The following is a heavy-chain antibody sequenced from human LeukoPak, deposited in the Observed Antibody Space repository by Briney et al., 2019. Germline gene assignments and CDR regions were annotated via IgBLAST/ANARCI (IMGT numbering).Heavy chain of an antibody. Sequence: SESLSLTCTVSGGSISSCSYYWGWLRQPAGKGLEWTVSIYYSGSTYYNPSLNSRVTISIDTSKNQFSLTVNSVTAADTAVYYCARGPRGHDRHYYYGMDVWGQGTTVTVSS. V-gene: IGHV4-39*07. J-gene: IGHJ6*02. D-gene: IGHD5-12*01. CDR3: ARGPRGHDRHYYYGMDV. CDR2: IYYSGST. CDR1: GGSISSCSYY.